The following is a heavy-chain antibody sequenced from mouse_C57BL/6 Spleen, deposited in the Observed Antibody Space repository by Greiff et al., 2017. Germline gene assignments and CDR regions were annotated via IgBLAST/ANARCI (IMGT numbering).Heavy chain of an antibody. V-gene: IGHV1-26*01. CDR3: ARYSGYYERFAY. D-gene: IGHD2-3*01. J-gene: IGHJ3*01. Sequence: EVQLQQSGPELVKPGASVKISCKASGYTFTDYYMNWVKQSPGKSLEWIGDINPNNGGTSYNQKFKGKATLTVDKSSSTAYMELRSLTSEDSAVYYCARYSGYYERFAYWGQGTLVTVSA. CDR2: INPNNGGT. CDR1: GYTFTDYY.